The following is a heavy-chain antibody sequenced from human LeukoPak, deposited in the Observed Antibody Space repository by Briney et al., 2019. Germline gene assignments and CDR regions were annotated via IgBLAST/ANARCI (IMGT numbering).Heavy chain of an antibody. CDR3: ARVDTATVSWFDP. Sequence: PSETLSLTCTVSGGSISSSSYYWGWIRQPPGKGLEWIGSIYYSRSTYYNPSLKSRVTISVDTSKNQFSLKLSSVTAADTAVYYCARVDTATVSWFDPWGQGTLVTVSS. V-gene: IGHV4-39*01. J-gene: IGHJ5*02. D-gene: IGHD5-18*01. CDR2: IYYSRST. CDR1: GGSISSSSYY.